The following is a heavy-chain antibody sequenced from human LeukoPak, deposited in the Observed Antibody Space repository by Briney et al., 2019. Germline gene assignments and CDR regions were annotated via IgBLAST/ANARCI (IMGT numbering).Heavy chain of an antibody. V-gene: IGHV4-34*01. CDR1: GGSFSGYY. CDR3: ARVLGYDFWSGYYHGHAIDY. J-gene: IGHJ4*02. D-gene: IGHD3-3*01. Sequence: PSETLSLTCAVYGGSFSGYYWSWIRQPPGKGLEWIGEINHSGSTNYNPSLKSRVTISVDTSKNQFSLKLSSVTAADTAVYYCARVLGYDFWSGYYHGHAIDYWGQGTLVTVSS. CDR2: INHSGST.